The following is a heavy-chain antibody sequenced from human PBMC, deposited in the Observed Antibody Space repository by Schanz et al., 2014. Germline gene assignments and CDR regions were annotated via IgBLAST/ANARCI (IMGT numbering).Heavy chain of an antibody. CDR1: GFTFRNYA. CDR2: ISGSGGST. J-gene: IGHJ5*02. CDR3: AKELYSGSHYGWFDP. D-gene: IGHD1-26*01. Sequence: VQLLESGGCLVQPGGSLKLSCSASGFTFRNYALSWVRQAPGKGLAGVSAISGSGGSTYYADSVKGRFTITRDNSNPTLYLQMNSLRADATAVYYCAKELYSGSHYGWFDPWGQGTLVTVSS. V-gene: IGHV3-23*01.